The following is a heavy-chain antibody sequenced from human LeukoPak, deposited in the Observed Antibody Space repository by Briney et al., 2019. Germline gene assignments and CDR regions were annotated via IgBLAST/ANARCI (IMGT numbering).Heavy chain of an antibody. Sequence: GGSLRLSCEAAGFSFRNYPMGWVRRASGKRLEWVSGISAGADVIFYADPVKGRFTISRDNSKNTLYLQMNSLRAEDSAEYYCAKSLPTTATGTGRAFDIWGQGTMVTVSA. CDR3: AKSLPTTATGTGRAFDI. J-gene: IGHJ3*02. D-gene: IGHD1-1*01. V-gene: IGHV3-23*01. CDR1: GFSFRNYP. CDR2: ISAGADVI.